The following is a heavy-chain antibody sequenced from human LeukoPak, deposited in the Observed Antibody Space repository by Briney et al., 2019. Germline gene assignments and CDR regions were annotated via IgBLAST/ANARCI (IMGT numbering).Heavy chain of an antibody. CDR3: AKDVRYYYDSSGYYPNWFDP. D-gene: IGHD3-22*01. V-gene: IGHV3-30-3*01. CDR2: ISYDGSNK. CDR1: GFTFSSYA. J-gene: IGHJ5*02. Sequence: GGSLRLSCAASGFTFSSYAMHWVRQAPGKGLEWVAVISYDGSNKYYADSVKGRFTISRDNSKNTLYLQMNSLRAEDTAVYYCAKDVRYYYDSSGYYPNWFDPWGQGTLVTVSS.